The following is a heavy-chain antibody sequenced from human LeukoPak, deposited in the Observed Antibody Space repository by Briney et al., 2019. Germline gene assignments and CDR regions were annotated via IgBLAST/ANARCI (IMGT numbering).Heavy chain of an antibody. Sequence: SETLSLTCTVSSGSVSNSHYYWAWVRQPPGKGLEWLGSIFYSGNTHYNPSLKSPVTISIDTSKNQFSLKVSSVTAADTAIYYCARDLSFDWFPFYFDYWGQGILVTVSS. V-gene: IGHV4-39*07. D-gene: IGHD3-9*01. CDR1: SGSVSNSHYY. J-gene: IGHJ4*02. CDR3: ARDLSFDWFPFYFDY. CDR2: IFYSGNT.